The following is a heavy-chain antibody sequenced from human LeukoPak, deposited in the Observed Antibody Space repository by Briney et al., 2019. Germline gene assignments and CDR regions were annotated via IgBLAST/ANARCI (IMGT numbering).Heavy chain of an antibody. CDR1: GGSITSYY. V-gene: IGHV4-34*01. Sequence: SETLSLTCTVSGGSITSYYWSWIRQPPGKGLECIWEINHSGTHNYNPSLKSRVTISVDTSKNQFSLKLSTVTAADTAVYYCARRVLSYVASDYWGQGTLVTASS. CDR2: INHSGTH. D-gene: IGHD1-26*01. J-gene: IGHJ4*02. CDR3: ARRVLSYVASDY.